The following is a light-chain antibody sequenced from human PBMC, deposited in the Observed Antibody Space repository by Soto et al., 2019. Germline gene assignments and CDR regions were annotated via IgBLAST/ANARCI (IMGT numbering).Light chain of an antibody. Sequence: ELGLTQSPGTLYFSPGERATLSCRASQTSDSSYLAWLRQKPGQAPRLLIYAASSRPTGIPDRFSGSGSGTDFTLTISRLEPEDFAVYYCHHYVTSPNFGGGTKVEIK. CDR3: HHYVTSPN. CDR2: AAS. CDR1: QTSDSSY. V-gene: IGKV3-20*01. J-gene: IGKJ4*01.